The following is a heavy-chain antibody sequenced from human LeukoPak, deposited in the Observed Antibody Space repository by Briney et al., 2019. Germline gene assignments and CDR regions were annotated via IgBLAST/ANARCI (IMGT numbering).Heavy chain of an antibody. J-gene: IGHJ4*02. D-gene: IGHD3-10*01. V-gene: IGHV1-18*01. Sequence: ASVKVSCEASGYTFTSYGISWVRQAPGQGLEWMGWISAYNGNTNYAQRLQGRVTMTTDTSTSIADMELRSLRSDDTAVYYCARLNFGSEDYWGQGTLVTVSS. CDR2: ISAYNGNT. CDR1: GYTFTSYG. CDR3: ARLNFGSEDY.